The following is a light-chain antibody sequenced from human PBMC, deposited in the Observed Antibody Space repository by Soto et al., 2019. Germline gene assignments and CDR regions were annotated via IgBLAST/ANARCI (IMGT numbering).Light chain of an antibody. V-gene: IGLV2-8*01. CDR2: EVS. J-gene: IGLJ1*01. CDR3: SSYAGSNNFV. Sequence: QSALTQPPSASGSPGQSVSISCSGTSSDVGGYNYVSWYQQHPGKAPKLMIYEVSKRPSGVRDRFSGSKSGNTASLTVSGLQAEDEADYYWSSYAGSNNFVFGTGAKLTVL. CDR1: SSDVGGYNY.